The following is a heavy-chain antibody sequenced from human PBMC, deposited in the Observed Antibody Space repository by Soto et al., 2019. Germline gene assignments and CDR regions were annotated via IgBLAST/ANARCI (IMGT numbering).Heavy chain of an antibody. Sequence: ASVKVSCKASGYTFTSYGISWVRQAPGQRLEWMGWISAYNGNTNYAQKLQGRVTMTTDTSTSTAYMELRSLRSDYTAVYYCARDSGYDYYYYGMDVWGQGTTVTVSS. CDR2: ISAYNGNT. CDR3: ARDSGYDYYYYGMDV. D-gene: IGHD5-12*01. J-gene: IGHJ6*02. V-gene: IGHV1-18*01. CDR1: GYTFTSYG.